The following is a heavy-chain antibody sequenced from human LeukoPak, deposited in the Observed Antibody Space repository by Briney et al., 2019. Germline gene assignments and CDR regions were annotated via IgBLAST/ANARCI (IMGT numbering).Heavy chain of an antibody. V-gene: IGHV1-69*06. Sequence: SVKVSCKASGGTFSSYAMSWVRHAPGHGLEWGWGIIPIFGTANYAQKFQGRVTITADKSTSTAYMELSSLRSEDTAVYYCARENSGYDSLAYWGQGTLVTVSS. D-gene: IGHD5-12*01. CDR2: IIPIFGTA. CDR3: ARENSGYDSLAY. CDR1: GGTFSSYA. J-gene: IGHJ4*02.